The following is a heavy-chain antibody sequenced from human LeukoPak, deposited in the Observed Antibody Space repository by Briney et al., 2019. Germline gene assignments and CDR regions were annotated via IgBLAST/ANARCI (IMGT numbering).Heavy chain of an antibody. D-gene: IGHD4-11*01. V-gene: IGHV4-59*11. CDR1: GGSISSHY. CDR2: IYYSGST. CDR3: AREMTTVTTSVRRGDYFDY. J-gene: IGHJ4*02. Sequence: SETLSLTCTVSGGSISSHYWSWIRQPPGKGLEWIGYIYYSGSTNYNPSLKSRVTISVDTSKNQFSLKLSSVTAADTAVYYCAREMTTVTTSVRRGDYFDYWGQRTLVTVSS.